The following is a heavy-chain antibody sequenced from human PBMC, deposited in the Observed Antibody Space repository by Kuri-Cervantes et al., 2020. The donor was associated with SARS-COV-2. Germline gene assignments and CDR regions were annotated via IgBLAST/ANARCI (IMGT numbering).Heavy chain of an antibody. CDR2: IKQDGSEK. V-gene: IGHV3-7*03. CDR1: GYSFTSYW. Sequence: SCKGSGYSFTSYWIGWVRQAPGKGLEWVANIKQDGSEKYYVDSVKGRFTISSDNAKNSLYLQMNSLRAEDTAVYYCARDDGSGTTYYYYGMDVWGQGTLVTVSS. D-gene: IGHD1-26*01. J-gene: IGHJ6*02. CDR3: ARDDGSGTTYYYYGMDV.